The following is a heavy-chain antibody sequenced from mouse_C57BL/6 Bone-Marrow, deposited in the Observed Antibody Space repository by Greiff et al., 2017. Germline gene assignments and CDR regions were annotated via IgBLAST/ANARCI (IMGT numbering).Heavy chain of an antibody. Sequence: QVHVKQPGAELVMPGASVKLSCKASGYTFTSYWMHWVKQRPGQGLEWIGEIDPSDSYTNYNQKFKGKATLTVDKSSSTAYMQLSSLTSEDSAVYYCAREEYGNYGMDYGGQGKSVTVSS. D-gene: IGHD2-1*01. V-gene: IGHV1-69*01. CDR2: IDPSDSYT. J-gene: IGHJ4*01. CDR3: AREEYGNYGMDY. CDR1: GYTFTSYW.